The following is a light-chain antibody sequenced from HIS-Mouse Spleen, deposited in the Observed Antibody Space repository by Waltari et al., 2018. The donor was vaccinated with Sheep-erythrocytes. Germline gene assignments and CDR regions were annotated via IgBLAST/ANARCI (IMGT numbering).Light chain of an antibody. CDR1: SSDVGGYNY. CDR3: CSYAGSYNHV. CDR2: DVS. V-gene: IGLV2-11*01. J-gene: IGLJ1*01. Sequence: QSALTQPRSVSGSPGQSVTIPCTGTSSDVGGYNYVSWYQPHPGKAPKLMIYDVSKRPSGVPDRFSGSKSGEPASLTISGLQAEDEADYDCCSYAGSYNHVFATGTKVTVL.